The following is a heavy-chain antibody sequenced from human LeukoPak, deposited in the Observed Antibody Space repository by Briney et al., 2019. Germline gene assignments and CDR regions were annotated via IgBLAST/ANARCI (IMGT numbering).Heavy chain of an antibody. V-gene: IGHV3-48*02. Sequence: PGGSLRLSCAASGFTVSSNYMNWVRQAPGKGLEWVSYISSSSSTIYYADSVKGRFTISRDNAKNSLYLQMNSLRDEDTAVYYCARARRGSPFYFDYWGQGTLVTVSS. CDR1: GFTVSSNY. D-gene: IGHD2-15*01. CDR3: ARARRGSPFYFDY. J-gene: IGHJ4*02. CDR2: ISSSSSTI.